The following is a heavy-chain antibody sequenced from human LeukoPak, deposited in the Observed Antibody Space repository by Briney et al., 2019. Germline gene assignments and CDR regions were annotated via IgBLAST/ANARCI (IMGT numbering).Heavy chain of an antibody. Sequence: ASETLSLTCTVSGGSISSSSYYWGWIRQPPGKGLEWIGSIYYSGSTNYNPSLKSRVTISVDSSKNQFSLRLSSVTAADTAVYYCARERHYYASGTLGYSYYYYMDVWGKGTTVTVSS. J-gene: IGHJ6*03. D-gene: IGHD3-10*01. CDR1: GGSISSSSYY. CDR2: IYYSGST. V-gene: IGHV4-39*07. CDR3: ARERHYYASGTLGYSYYYYMDV.